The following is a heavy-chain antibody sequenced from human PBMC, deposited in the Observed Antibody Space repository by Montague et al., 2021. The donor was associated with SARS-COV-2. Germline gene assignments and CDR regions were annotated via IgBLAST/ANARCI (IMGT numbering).Heavy chain of an antibody. CDR2: ISSSGTTL. J-gene: IGHJ4*02. Sequence: SLSLSLSASGFTFRDYYMNWILQAPGEGLEWVSSISSSGTTLYYASSVKGRFTISRDNAKNSLYLQMNSLRAEDTAVYYCARDLAVDYWGQGTLVTVSS. V-gene: IGHV3-11*01. CDR3: ARDLAVDY. CDR1: GFTFRDYY.